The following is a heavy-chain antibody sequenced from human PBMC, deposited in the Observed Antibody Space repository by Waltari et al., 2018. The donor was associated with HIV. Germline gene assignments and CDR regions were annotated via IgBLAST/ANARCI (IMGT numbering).Heavy chain of an antibody. J-gene: IGHJ4*02. CDR2: INRDGSNR. Sequence: VQLVESGGGSIKTGGSLRLSCAASGFSVRNHWMDWVRQGPGKGLVWVARINRDGSNRNYADAVKGRFVISRDNARNTVYLQLNNLKVEDTAVYFCARASHYIEFSTFDGDYYFDFWGRGTRVAVSS. D-gene: IGHD3-3*02. CDR1: GFSVRNHW. CDR3: ARASHYIEFSTFDGDYYFDF. V-gene: IGHV3-74*01.